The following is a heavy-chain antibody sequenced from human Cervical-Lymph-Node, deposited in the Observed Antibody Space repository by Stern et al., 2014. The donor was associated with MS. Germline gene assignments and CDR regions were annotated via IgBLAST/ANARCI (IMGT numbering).Heavy chain of an antibody. CDR1: GFTFSSHG. CDR2: IWYDGSNR. CDR3: AAGGLEYYYDTSGYYFQH. Sequence: MQLVESGGGVVQPGRSLRLSCAASGFTFSSHGMHWVRQAPGKGLEWVAVIWYDGSNRNYADSVKGRFTISRDNSKNTVDLQMNSLRAEDTAVYYCAAGGLEYYYDTSGYYFQHWGQGTLVTVSS. V-gene: IGHV3-33*01. J-gene: IGHJ1*01. D-gene: IGHD3-22*01.